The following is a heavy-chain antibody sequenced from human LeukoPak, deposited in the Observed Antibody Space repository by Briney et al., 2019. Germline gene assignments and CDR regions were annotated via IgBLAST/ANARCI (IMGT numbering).Heavy chain of an antibody. CDR1: GFTFSGSA. Sequence: GGSLRLSCAASGFTFSGSAMHWVRPASGKGLEWVGRIRSKANSYATAYAASVKGRFTISRDDSKNTAYLQMNSLKTEDTAVYYCTRRRGIAVAGTSYYYYMDVWGKGTTVTVSS. V-gene: IGHV3-73*01. CDR3: TRRRGIAVAGTSYYYYMDV. J-gene: IGHJ6*03. CDR2: IRSKANSYAT. D-gene: IGHD6-19*01.